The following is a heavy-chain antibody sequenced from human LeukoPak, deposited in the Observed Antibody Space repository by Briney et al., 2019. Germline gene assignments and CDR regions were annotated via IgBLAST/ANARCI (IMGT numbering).Heavy chain of an antibody. V-gene: IGHV3-15*01. D-gene: IGHD3-16*01. Sequence: GGSLRLSCVASGFTFRDYWMTWVRQAPGKGLEWVGRIRTKSDGETVDYAAPVKGRFTISRDDSKNTLFLQMNSLKTEDTAVYYCATPALGRRLYYYDYWGQGTLVTVSP. CDR1: GFTFRDYW. J-gene: IGHJ4*02. CDR2: IRTKSDGETV. CDR3: ATPALGRRLYYYDY.